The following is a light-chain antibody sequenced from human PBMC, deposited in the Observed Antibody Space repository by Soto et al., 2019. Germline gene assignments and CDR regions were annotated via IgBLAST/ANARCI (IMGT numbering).Light chain of an antibody. Sequence: DIQMTQSPSYVSASVGDRVTITCRASQGIYSWLAWFQQKPGKAPNLLIYSTSSLQIGVPSRFSGSGSGTDFTLTIHSRRPEYSVTYYCQQFNSFPPTFGQGTKVQIK. J-gene: IGKJ1*01. CDR3: QQFNSFPPT. V-gene: IGKV1-12*01. CDR1: QGIYSW. CDR2: STS.